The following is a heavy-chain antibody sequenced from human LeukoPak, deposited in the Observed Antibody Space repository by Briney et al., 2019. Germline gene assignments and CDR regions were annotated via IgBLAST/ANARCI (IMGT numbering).Heavy chain of an antibody. V-gene: IGHV3-7*01. J-gene: IGHJ4*02. D-gene: IGHD6-25*01. Sequence: GGSLRLSCAASGITFSRFWMSWVRQAPGKGLEWVANINQDGSQKYYVDSVKGRFTISRDNAKNSLYLQMNSLRAEDTAVYYCARALAAAGSYWGQGTLVTVSS. CDR1: GITFSRFW. CDR2: INQDGSQK. CDR3: ARALAAAGSY.